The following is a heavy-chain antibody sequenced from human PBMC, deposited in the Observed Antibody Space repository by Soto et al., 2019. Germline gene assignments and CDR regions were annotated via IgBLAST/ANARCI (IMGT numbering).Heavy chain of an antibody. J-gene: IGHJ3*02. Sequence: EVQLLDSGGGWVQPGGSLRLSWADSGFPCSDSAMSWVRQAPGKGLEWVSSLSGSVGNTYYAYSVKGRFTIARDNSKKTLYLPMNGPAAEDSAVYYCATGAYCRGGSCEVVFGIWGQGTMVTVSS. CDR2: LSGSVGNT. CDR3: ATGAYCRGGSCEVVFGI. CDR1: GFPCSDSA. D-gene: IGHD2-15*01. V-gene: IGHV3-23*01.